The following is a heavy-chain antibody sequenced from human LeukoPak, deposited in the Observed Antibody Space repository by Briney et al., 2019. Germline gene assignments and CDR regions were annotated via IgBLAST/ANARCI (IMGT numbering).Heavy chain of an antibody. CDR1: GFTFSSYA. D-gene: IGHD2-2*01. J-gene: IGHJ4*02. V-gene: IGHV3-23*01. CDR2: ISRSGTTT. CDR3: AKDIVVVPAANDY. Sequence: GGSLRLSCAASGFTFSSYAMTWVRQAPGKGLEWVSGISRSGTTTYYANSVKGRFTISRDNSKNTLYLQMNSLRAEDTAVYYCAKDIVVVPAANDYWGQGTLVTVSS.